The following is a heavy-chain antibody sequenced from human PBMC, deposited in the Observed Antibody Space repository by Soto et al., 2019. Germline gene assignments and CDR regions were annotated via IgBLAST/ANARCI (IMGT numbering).Heavy chain of an antibody. J-gene: IGHJ4*02. CDR2: SHQSGST. CDR1: GVSISSHDW. D-gene: IGHD6-13*01. CDR3: ATRDNSKFY. Sequence: QVQLQESGPGLVKPSGTLSLTCAVSGVSISSHDWWTWVRQPPGKGLEWIGESHQSGSTNYNSSLESRVIIEVDTSKNQFSLKLRSVTVADTAVYYCATRDNSKFYWGQGTLVTVSS. V-gene: IGHV4-4*02.